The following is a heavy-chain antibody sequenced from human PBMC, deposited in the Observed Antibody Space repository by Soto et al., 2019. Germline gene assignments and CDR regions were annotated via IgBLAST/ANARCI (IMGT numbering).Heavy chain of an antibody. D-gene: IGHD3-10*01. J-gene: IGHJ4*02. Sequence: QITLKESGPALVNPTQTLTLTCTFSGFSLSSSGEAVGWIRQPPGKALEWLALIYWNGIERYSPSLKSRLTIIKDTSKNQVVLTMTKMDTVDTATYFCAHGDPLDFHYWGQGTLVTVSP. CDR3: AHGDPLDFHY. V-gene: IGHV2-5*01. CDR2: IYWNGIE. CDR1: GFSLSSSGEA.